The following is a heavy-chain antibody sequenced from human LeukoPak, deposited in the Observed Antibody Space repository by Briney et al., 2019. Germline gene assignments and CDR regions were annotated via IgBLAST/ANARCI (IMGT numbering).Heavy chain of an antibody. D-gene: IGHD5-18*01. CDR2: IWYDGSNK. Sequence: GGSLRLACAASGFTFSSYGMHWVRQAPGKGLERVAVIWYDGSNKYYADSVKGRFTISRDNSKNTLYLQMNSLRAEDTAVYYCARDNVLQLSFDYWGQGTLVTVSS. CDR3: ARDNVLQLSFDY. CDR1: GFTFSSYG. V-gene: IGHV3-33*01. J-gene: IGHJ4*02.